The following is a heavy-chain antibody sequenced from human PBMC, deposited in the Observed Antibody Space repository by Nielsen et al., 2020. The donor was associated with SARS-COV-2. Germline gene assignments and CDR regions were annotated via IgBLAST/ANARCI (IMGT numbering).Heavy chain of an antibody. D-gene: IGHD5-12*01. CDR1: GFTFSPYA. V-gene: IGHV3-30-3*01. CDR3: ARDARGYYGFDFVFDY. Sequence: GGSLRLSCAVSGFTFSPYAMHWVRQAPGKGLEWVAAILDDGSNAYSGDSVKGRFTVSRDNSKNTLYLQMTDLRTEDTAVYFCARDARGYYGFDFVFDYWGQGSLVTVSS. J-gene: IGHJ4*02. CDR2: ILDDGSNA.